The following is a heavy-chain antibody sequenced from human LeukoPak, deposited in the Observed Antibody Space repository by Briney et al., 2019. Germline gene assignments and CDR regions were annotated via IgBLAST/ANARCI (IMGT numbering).Heavy chain of an antibody. D-gene: IGHD3-10*01. Sequence: GGSLRLSCAASGFTFSSYSMNWVRQAPGKGLEWVSYISSSSSTIYYADSVKGRFTISRDNAKNSLYLQMNSLRAEDTAVYYCARHEVGMVRGGLDAFDIWGQGTMVTVSS. J-gene: IGHJ3*02. V-gene: IGHV3-48*01. CDR3: ARHEVGMVRGGLDAFDI. CDR1: GFTFSSYS. CDR2: ISSSSSTI.